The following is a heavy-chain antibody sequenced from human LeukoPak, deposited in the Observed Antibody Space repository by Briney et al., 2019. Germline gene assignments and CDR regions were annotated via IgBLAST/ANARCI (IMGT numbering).Heavy chain of an antibody. CDR1: GGSLSSYY. CDR3: ARSEGTVTTN. Sequence: SETLSLTCAVYGGSLSSYYWSWIRQPPGKGLEWIGYIYYSGSTNYNPSLKSRVTISVDTSKNQFSLKLSSVTAADTAVYYCARSEGTVTTNWRQGTLVTVSS. J-gene: IGHJ4*02. V-gene: IGHV4-59*01. D-gene: IGHD4-17*01. CDR2: IYYSGST.